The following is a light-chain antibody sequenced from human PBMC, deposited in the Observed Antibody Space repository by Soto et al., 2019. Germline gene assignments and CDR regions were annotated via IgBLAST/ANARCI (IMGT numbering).Light chain of an antibody. J-gene: IGLJ2*01. CDR3: SSYRSGSTSVV. CDR2: GVS. Sequence: QSALTQPASVSGSPGQSLTIACTGTSSDSGAYNYVSWYQQHPGKAPKLIIYGVSNLPSGVSDRFSASKSGNTASLTISGLQAEDEADYYCSSYRSGSTSVVFGGGTKLTVL. V-gene: IGLV2-14*03. CDR1: SSDSGAYNY.